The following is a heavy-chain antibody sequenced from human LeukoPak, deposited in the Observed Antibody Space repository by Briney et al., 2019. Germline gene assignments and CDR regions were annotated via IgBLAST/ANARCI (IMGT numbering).Heavy chain of an antibody. J-gene: IGHJ3*02. CDR3: ARDRFLGTYYYDSSGYLDAFDI. CDR1: GFTFSSYA. CDR2: ISYDGSNK. Sequence: PGGSLRLSCAASGFTFSSYAMHWVRQAPGKGLEWVAVISYDGSNKYYADSVKGRFTISRDNSKNTLYLQMNSLRAEDTAVYYCARDRFLGTYYYDSSGYLDAFDIWGQGTMVTVSS. V-gene: IGHV3-30-3*01. D-gene: IGHD3-22*01.